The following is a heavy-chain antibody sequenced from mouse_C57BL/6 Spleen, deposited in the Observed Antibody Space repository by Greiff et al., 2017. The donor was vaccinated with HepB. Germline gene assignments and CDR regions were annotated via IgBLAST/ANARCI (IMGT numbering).Heavy chain of an antibody. CDR1: GFTFTDYY. D-gene: IGHD2-3*01. CDR3: ARYIYDDGRDYYAMDY. V-gene: IGHV7-3*01. J-gene: IGHJ4*01. Sequence: EVMLVESGGGLVQPGGSLSLSCAASGFTFTDYYMSWVRQPPGKALEWLGFISNKANGYTTEYSASVKVRFTISRDNYQSILYLQMNALRAADSATYYCARYIYDDGRDYYAMDYWGQGTSVTVSS. CDR2: ISNKANGYTT.